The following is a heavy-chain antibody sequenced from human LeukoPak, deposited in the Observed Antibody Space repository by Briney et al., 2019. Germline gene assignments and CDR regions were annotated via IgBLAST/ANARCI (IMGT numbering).Heavy chain of an antibody. D-gene: IGHD3-16*01. Sequence: GGSLRLSCAASGFTFSSYEMNWVRQAPGKGLEWISNIRDDSDATTYADSVKGRFTISRDNAKNSLYLQINSLRAEDTAVYYCVRDLNWAFDYWGQGTLVTVSS. V-gene: IGHV3-48*03. CDR3: VRDLNWAFDY. CDR2: IRDDSDAT. CDR1: GFTFSSYE. J-gene: IGHJ4*02.